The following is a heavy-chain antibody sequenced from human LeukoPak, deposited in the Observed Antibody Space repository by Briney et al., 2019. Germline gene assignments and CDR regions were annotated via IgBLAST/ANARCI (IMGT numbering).Heavy chain of an antibody. CDR1: GFTFRSYD. V-gene: IGHV3-23*01. J-gene: IGHJ4*02. CDR2: ITGTGGNT. Sequence: GGSLRLSCAASGFTFRSYDMSWVRQAPGKGLEWVSDITGTGGNTYYADSVKGRFTISRDNSKNTLYLQMNSLRDEDSAVYYCAKVKDTSGSRFDYWGQGTLVTVSS. CDR3: AKVKDTSGSRFDY. D-gene: IGHD3-22*01.